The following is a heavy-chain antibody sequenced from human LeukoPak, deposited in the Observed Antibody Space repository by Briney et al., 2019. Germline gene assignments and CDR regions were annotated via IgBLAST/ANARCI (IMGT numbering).Heavy chain of an antibody. D-gene: IGHD2-2*01. CDR3: ARGVGIVVPAAYYYYYYMDV. J-gene: IGHJ6*03. Sequence: SETLSLTCAVYGGSFSGNSCGWFRSPPGRGRGWMGKINIIGSTNYNPSLKSRVTISVDTSKNQFSLKLSSVTAADTAVYYCARGVGIVVPAAYYYYYYMDVWGKGTTVTVSS. CDR1: GGSFSGNS. CDR2: INIIGST. V-gene: IGHV4-34*01.